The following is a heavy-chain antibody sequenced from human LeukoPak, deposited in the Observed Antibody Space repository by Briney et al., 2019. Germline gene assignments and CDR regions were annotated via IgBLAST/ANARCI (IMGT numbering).Heavy chain of an antibody. V-gene: IGHV4-39*07. J-gene: IGHJ6*02. Sequence: SETLSLTCTVSGGSISSGGYYWSWIRQPPGKGLEWIGEINHSGSTNYNPSLKSRVTISVDTSKNQFSLKLSSVTAADTAVYYCARGRPPRWYCSSTSCYWDYYYYGMDVWGQGTTVTVSS. CDR2: INHSGST. CDR1: GGSISSGGYY. CDR3: ARGRPPRWYCSSTSCYWDYYYYGMDV. D-gene: IGHD2-2*01.